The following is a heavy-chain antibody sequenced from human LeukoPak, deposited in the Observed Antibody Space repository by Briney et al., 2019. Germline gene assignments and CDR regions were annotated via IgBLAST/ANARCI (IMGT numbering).Heavy chain of an antibody. D-gene: IGHD2-15*01. Sequence: ASVKVSCKASGYTFTSYDINWVRQATGQGLEWMGWMNPNSGNTGYAQKFQGRVTITRNTSISTAYMELSSLRSEDTAVYYCARRYCSGGSCSRHPNYYYYYYVDVWGKGTTVTVSS. V-gene: IGHV1-8*03. J-gene: IGHJ6*03. CDR2: MNPNSGNT. CDR1: GYTFTSYD. CDR3: ARRYCSGGSCSRHPNYYYYYYVDV.